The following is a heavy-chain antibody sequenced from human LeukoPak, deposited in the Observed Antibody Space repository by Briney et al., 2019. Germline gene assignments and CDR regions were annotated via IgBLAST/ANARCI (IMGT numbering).Heavy chain of an antibody. CDR1: GYTFTSYG. CDR2: ISAYNGNT. Sequence: ASVKVSCKASGYTFTSYGISWVRQAPGQGLEWMGWISAYNGNTNYAQKLQGRVTMTTDTSTSTAYMELRSLRSDDTAVYYCAREFSYYGSGSYYNADFDCWGQGTLVTVSS. D-gene: IGHD3-10*01. J-gene: IGHJ4*02. CDR3: AREFSYYGSGSYYNADFDC. V-gene: IGHV1-18*01.